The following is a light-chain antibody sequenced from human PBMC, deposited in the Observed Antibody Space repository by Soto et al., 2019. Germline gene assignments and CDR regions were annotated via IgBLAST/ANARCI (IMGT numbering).Light chain of an antibody. CDR3: QQYGSSPLT. Sequence: VLSQSPSTVSLSTGERATLSCGVSQRVSGGFLAWYQQKPGLAPRLILYDTSFRATGIPDRFSGSGSGTDFTLTVSRLEPEDFAVYYCQQYGSSPLTFGQGTNVDIK. CDR1: QRVSGGF. CDR2: DTS. J-gene: IGKJ1*01. V-gene: IGKV3D-20*01.